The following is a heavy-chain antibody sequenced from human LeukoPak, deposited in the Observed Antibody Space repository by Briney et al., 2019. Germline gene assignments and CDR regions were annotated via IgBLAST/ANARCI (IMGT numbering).Heavy chain of an antibody. CDR3: AKDLALWFGELGIDY. V-gene: IGHV3-30*18. CDR2: ISYDGSNK. CDR1: GFTFSSYG. D-gene: IGHD3-10*01. J-gene: IGHJ4*02. Sequence: PGGFLRLSCAASGFTFSSYGMHWVRQAPGKGLEWVAVISYDGSNKYYADSVKGRFTISRDNSKNTLYLQMNSLRAEDTAVYYCAKDLALWFGELGIDYWGQGTLVTVSS.